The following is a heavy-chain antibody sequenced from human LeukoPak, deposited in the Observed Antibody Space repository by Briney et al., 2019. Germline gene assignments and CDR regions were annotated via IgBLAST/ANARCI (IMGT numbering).Heavy chain of an antibody. CDR1: GFTFSSYS. V-gene: IGHV3-48*01. Sequence: PGGSLRLSCAASGFTFSSYSMNWVRHAPGGGLEWASYISISISTTYYTDSVKVRFTISRDNAKNSLSLQMTSRRAEDPAVISCARHVDTAVVLYFDYWGHGALVTVSS. J-gene: IGHJ4*01. CDR2: ISISISTT. CDR3: ARHVDTAVVLYFDY. D-gene: IGHD5-18*01.